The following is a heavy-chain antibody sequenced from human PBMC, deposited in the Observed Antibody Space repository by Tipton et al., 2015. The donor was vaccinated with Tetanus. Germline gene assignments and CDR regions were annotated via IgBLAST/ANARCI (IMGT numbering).Heavy chain of an antibody. CDR3: AKDGCFSVGCLGSDY. Sequence: SLRLSCAASGITFSSFAMSWARQAPGKGLEWVSGISGSGDITNYADSVKGRFTISRDNSKNKLHLQMNSLKVDDTAVYYCAKDGCFSVGCLGSDYWGQGTLVTVSS. CDR2: ISGSGDIT. D-gene: IGHD5/OR15-5a*01. V-gene: IGHV3-23*01. CDR1: GITFSSFA. J-gene: IGHJ4*02.